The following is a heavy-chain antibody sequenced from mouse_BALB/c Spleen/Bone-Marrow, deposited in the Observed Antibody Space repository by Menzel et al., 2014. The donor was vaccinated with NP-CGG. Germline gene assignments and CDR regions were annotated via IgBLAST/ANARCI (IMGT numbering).Heavy chain of an antibody. CDR1: GYTFTRYV. CDR2: INPYNDGI. D-gene: IGHD2-2*01. V-gene: IGHV1-14*01. CDR3: ASGTPVTSYYALDY. Sequence: EVQLQQSGPELVKPGASVEMSCKASGYTFTRYVIHWVRQKPGQGLEWIGYINPYNDGIKYNEKFKGKATLTSDKSSSTAYMELSSLTSEDSAVYYCASGTPVTSYYALDYWGQGTSVTVSS. J-gene: IGHJ4*01.